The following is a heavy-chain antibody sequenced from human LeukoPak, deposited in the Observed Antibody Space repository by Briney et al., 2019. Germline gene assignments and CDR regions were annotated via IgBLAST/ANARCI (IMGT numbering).Heavy chain of an antibody. CDR1: GFSFSTYW. J-gene: IGHJ4*02. D-gene: IGHD1-14*01. Sequence: GGSLRLSCAASGFSFSTYWMSWVRQAPGKGLEWVANIKEDGSETYYVDSLRGRFTISRDNIKNSLYLQINSLRAEDTAVYYCGRDSFETDIDYWGQGTLVTVSS. V-gene: IGHV3-7*01. CDR3: GRDSFETDIDY. CDR2: IKEDGSET.